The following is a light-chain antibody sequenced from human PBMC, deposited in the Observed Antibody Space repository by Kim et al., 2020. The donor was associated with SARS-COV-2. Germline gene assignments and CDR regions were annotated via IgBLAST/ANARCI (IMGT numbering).Light chain of an antibody. CDR2: SAS. Sequence: SASVGDRITITCRASQSISVYLNWFQQKPGKAPKLLIYSASSLQSGVPSRFSGSGSGTEFTLTINNLQPEDFATYFCQQSYSNPRSFGRGTKLEI. CDR3: QQSYSNPRS. V-gene: IGKV1-39*01. CDR1: QSISVY. J-gene: IGKJ2*03.